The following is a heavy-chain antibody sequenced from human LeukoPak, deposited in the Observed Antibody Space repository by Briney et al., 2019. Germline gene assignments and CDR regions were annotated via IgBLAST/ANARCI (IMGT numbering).Heavy chain of an antibody. D-gene: IGHD3-22*01. J-gene: IGHJ4*02. V-gene: IGHV3-33*01. CDR2: IWYDGSNK. Sequence: GGSLRLSCAASGFTFSGYGMHWVRQAPGKGLEGVAVIWYDGSNKYYADSVKGRFTISRDNSKNTLYLQMNSLRAEDTAVYYCARDRDDSSGYYPDYWGQGTLVTVSS. CDR3: ARDRDDSSGYYPDY. CDR1: GFTFSGYG.